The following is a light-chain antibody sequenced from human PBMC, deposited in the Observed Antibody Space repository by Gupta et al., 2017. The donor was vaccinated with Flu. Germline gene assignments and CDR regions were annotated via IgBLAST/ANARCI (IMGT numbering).Light chain of an antibody. CDR2: GTN. CDR3: DSRDTGGNHWV. Sequence: SSEVTQDPAVSVALGQTVRITCQGDSLRSGYASWYQQKTGQAPLLVIDGTNARPPGVPDRLSGSNSGNTASLTITGAQAEDEDDYYCDSRDTGGNHWVVGGGTKLTVL. V-gene: IGLV3-19*01. CDR1: SLRSGY. J-gene: IGLJ3*02.